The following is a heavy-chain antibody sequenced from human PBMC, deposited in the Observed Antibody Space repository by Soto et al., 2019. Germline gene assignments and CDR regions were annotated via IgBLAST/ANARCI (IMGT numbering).Heavy chain of an antibody. CDR1: GFTFSSYW. CDR2: IKQDGSEE. Sequence: GGSLRLSCAASGFTFSSYWMSWVRQAPGKGLEWVANIKQDGSEEYYVDSVKGRFTISRDNAKNSLYLQMNSLRAEDTAVYYCARDPDIVATIGNRYYGMDVWGQGTTVTVSS. CDR3: ARDPDIVATIGNRYYGMDV. V-gene: IGHV3-7*01. J-gene: IGHJ6*02. D-gene: IGHD5-12*01.